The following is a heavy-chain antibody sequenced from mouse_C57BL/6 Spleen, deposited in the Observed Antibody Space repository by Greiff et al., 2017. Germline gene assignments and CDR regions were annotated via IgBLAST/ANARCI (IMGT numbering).Heavy chain of an antibody. CDR2: IRNTANGSTP. J-gene: IGHJ1*03. V-gene: IGHV7-3*01. CDR1: GFTFTDYY. CDR3: ARPPLCYGSNRWYFDV. D-gene: IGHD1-1*01. Sequence: EVMLVESGGGLVQPGGSLSLSCAASGFTFTDYYMSWVSQPQGKALEWLGFIRNTANGSTPEYSASVKGRFTISRDNSQSILYLQMNALRAEDSSTYYCARPPLCYGSNRWYFDVWGTGTTVTGSS.